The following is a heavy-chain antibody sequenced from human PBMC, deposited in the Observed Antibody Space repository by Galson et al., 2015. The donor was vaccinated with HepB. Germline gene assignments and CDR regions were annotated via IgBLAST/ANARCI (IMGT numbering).Heavy chain of an antibody. CDR3: GVGAAAGTNYYYYGMDV. J-gene: IGHJ6*02. CDR1: GFTFTSSA. Sequence: SVKVSCKASGFTFTSSAVQWVRQAPGQRLEWIGWIILGSGNTNYAQKFQERVTITRDMSTSTAYMELSSLRSEDTAVYYCGVGAAAGTNYYYYGMDVWGQGTTVTVSS. D-gene: IGHD6-13*01. CDR2: IILGSGNT. V-gene: IGHV1-58*01.